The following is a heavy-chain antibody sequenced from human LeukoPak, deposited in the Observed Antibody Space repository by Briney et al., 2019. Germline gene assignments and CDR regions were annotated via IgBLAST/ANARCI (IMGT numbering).Heavy chain of an antibody. CDR3: ARARLTDYVWGRRTFDI. CDR2: ISSSGSTI. J-gene: IGHJ3*02. V-gene: IGHV3-48*03. CDR1: GFTFSSYE. Sequence: GVLRLSCAVSGFTFSSYEMNWVRQAPGKGLEWASYISSSGSTIYYADSVKGRFTISRDNAKKSLYLQMNSLRAEDTAVYYCARARLTDYVWGRRTFDIWGQGTMVTISS. D-gene: IGHD3-16*01.